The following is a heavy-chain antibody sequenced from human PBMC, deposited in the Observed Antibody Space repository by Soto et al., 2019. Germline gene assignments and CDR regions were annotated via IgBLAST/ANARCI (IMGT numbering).Heavy chain of an antibody. CDR1: GGSISSGGYY. J-gene: IGHJ4*02. D-gene: IGHD6-6*01. Sequence: SETLSLTCTVSGGSISSGGYYWSWIRQHPGKGLEWIGYIYYSGSTYYNPSLKSRVTISVDTSKNQFSLKLSSVTAADTAVYYCAREVVAARYFDYWGQGTPVTVSS. CDR2: IYYSGST. V-gene: IGHV4-31*03. CDR3: AREVVAARYFDY.